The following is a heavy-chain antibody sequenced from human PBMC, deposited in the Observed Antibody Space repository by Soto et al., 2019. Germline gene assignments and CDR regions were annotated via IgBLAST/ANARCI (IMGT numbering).Heavy chain of an antibody. D-gene: IGHD3-10*01. CDR2: LYASDST. CDR3: VRGSKDSYPGSRIFDF. CDR1: GFTVSSHY. J-gene: IGHJ4*02. Sequence: GGSLRLSCAASGFTVSSHYMSWVRQTPGKGLEWVSILYASDSTFYADSVEGRFTISRDNSKNTVYLQLNSLRAEDTAVYYCVRGSKDSYPGSRIFDFWGRGTLVTVSS. V-gene: IGHV3-53*01.